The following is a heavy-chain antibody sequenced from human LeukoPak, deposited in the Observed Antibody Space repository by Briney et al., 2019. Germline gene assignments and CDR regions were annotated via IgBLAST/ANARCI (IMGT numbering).Heavy chain of an antibody. CDR2: IYPGDSDT. CDR1: GYRFTTYW. Sequence: GESLKISCKGSGYRFTTYWIGWVRQMPGKGLEWMGIIYPGDSDTRYSPSFQGQVTISADKSNSTAYLQWSSLKASDTAMYFCARQGYSSGWFDFDYWGQGTLVTVSS. CDR3: ARQGYSSGWFDFDY. D-gene: IGHD6-19*01. V-gene: IGHV5-51*01. J-gene: IGHJ4*02.